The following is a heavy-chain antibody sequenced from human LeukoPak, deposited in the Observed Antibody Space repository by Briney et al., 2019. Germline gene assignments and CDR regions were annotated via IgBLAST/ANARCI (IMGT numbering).Heavy chain of an antibody. D-gene: IGHD3-22*01. V-gene: IGHV3-30-3*01. CDR1: GFTFSSYA. CDR2: ISYDGSNK. J-gene: IGHJ4*02. CDR3: ARDEFYYYDCSLMSPLY. Sequence: PGGSLRLSCAASGFTFSSYAMHWVRQAPGKGLEWVAVISYDGSNKYYADSVKGRFTISRDNSKNTLYLQMNSLRAEDTAVYYCARDEFYYYDCSLMSPLYWGQGTLVTVSS.